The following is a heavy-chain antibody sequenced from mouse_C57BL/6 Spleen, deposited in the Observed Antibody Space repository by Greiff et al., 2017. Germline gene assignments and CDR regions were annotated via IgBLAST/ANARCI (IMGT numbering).Heavy chain of an antibody. CDR3: ARNYYYGTAY. CDR2: INPNNGGT. V-gene: IGHV1-26*01. D-gene: IGHD1-1*01. J-gene: IGHJ3*01. Sequence: EVQLQQSGPELVKPGASVKISCKASGYTFTDYYMNWVKQSHGKSLEWIGDINPNNGGTSYNQKFKGKATLTVDKSSSTAYMELRSLTSEDSAVYYCARNYYYGTAYWGQGTLVTVSA. CDR1: GYTFTDYY.